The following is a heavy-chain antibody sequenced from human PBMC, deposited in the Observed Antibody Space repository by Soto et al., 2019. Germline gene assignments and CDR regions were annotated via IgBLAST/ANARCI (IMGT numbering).Heavy chain of an antibody. V-gene: IGHV1-18*01. CDR1: GYTFTNYG. Sequence: QVQLVQSGSEVKKPGASVKVSCKASGYTFTNYGLSWVRQAPGQGLEWMGWISAYNGNTNHAQNFQGRVSMTTDTSTNTAYMELRSLRSDDTAVYYCARCYCSVGSCYSCWHFDLWGSGALVTVSS. CDR3: ARCYCSVGSCYSCWHFDL. CDR2: ISAYNGNT. D-gene: IGHD2-15*01. J-gene: IGHJ2*01.